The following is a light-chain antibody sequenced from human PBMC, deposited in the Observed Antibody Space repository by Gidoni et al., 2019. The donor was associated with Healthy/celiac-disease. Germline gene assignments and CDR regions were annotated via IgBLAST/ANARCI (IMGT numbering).Light chain of an antibody. V-gene: IGKV3-11*01. CDR2: DAS. CDR3: QQRSNWLPYT. CDR1: QSVSSY. J-gene: IGKJ2*01. Sequence: EIVLTQSPATLSLSPGERATLSCRASQSVSSYLAWYQQKPGQAPRLLIYDASNRATGIPARFSGSGSGTDFTLTISSLELEDFAVYYCQQRSNWLPYTFXXXTKLEIK.